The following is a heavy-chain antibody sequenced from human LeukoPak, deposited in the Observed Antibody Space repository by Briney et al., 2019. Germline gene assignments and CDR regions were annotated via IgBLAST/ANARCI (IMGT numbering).Heavy chain of an antibody. CDR3: ARDSHPMDVTMVRGEFDP. Sequence: GASVKVSCKASGYTFTSYYMHWVRQAPGQGLEWMGIISPSGSSTNYAQKFQGRVTMTRDTSTSTVYMELSSLRSEDTAVYYCARDSHPMDVTMVRGEFDPWGQGTLVTVSS. CDR1: GYTFTSYY. J-gene: IGHJ5*02. CDR2: ISPSGSST. D-gene: IGHD3-10*01. V-gene: IGHV1-46*01.